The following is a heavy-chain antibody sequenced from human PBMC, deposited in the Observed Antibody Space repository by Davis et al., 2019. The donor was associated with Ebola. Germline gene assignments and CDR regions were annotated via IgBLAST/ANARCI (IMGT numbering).Heavy chain of an antibody. CDR2: ISGSGGTT. Sequence: GGSLRLSCAASGFTFSSYAMSWVRQAPGKGLEWVSAISGSGGTTYYADSVKGRFTISRDNSNNTLWLQMDNLRAEDTALYYCAPKKAGSHPFDCWGRGTLVTVSS. J-gene: IGHJ4*02. CDR3: APKKAGSHPFDC. V-gene: IGHV3-23*01. CDR1: GFTFSSYA. D-gene: IGHD6-19*01.